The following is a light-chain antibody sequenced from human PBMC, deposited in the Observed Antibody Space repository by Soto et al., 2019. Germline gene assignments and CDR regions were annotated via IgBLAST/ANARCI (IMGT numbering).Light chain of an antibody. CDR3: SSYTSTTTVII. J-gene: IGLJ2*01. V-gene: IGLV2-14*01. CDR1: TSDIGPYHY. CDR2: DVN. Sequence: QSVLPQPASVSGSPGPSVTISCTGTTSDIGPYHYVTWYQKHPGKAPKLIIYDVNNRPSGVSNRFSGSKSGNTASLTISGLQAEDEADYYCSSYTSTTTVIIFGGGTKLTVL.